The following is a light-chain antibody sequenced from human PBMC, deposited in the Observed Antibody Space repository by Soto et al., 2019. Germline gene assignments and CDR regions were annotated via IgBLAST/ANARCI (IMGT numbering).Light chain of an antibody. CDR2: ATS. J-gene: IGKJ2*01. V-gene: IGKV1-39*01. Sequence: DLQMTQSPSSLSASVGDRVTITCRASQSISTLLNWYQQKPGKVPSLLIYATSSLQSGVPSRFSGSGSGTDFTLTISSLQPEDFATYYCQHSYSFPYIFGQGTKLEIK. CDR1: QSISTL. CDR3: QHSYSFPYI.